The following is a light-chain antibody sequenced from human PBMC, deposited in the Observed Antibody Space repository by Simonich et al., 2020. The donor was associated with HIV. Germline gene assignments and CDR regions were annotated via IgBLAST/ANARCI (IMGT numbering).Light chain of an antibody. CDR3: NSYTSSSTLV. J-gene: IGLJ2*01. CDR2: DVM. CDR1: SSDVGGYDY. Sequence: QSALTQPASVSGSPGQSITMSCTGTSSDVGGYDYVSWYQQHAGKAPKLMIYDVMKRPSGVSDRFAGSKSGNTASLTISGLQAEDEADYYCNSYTSSSTLVFGGGTKLTVL. V-gene: IGLV2-14*01.